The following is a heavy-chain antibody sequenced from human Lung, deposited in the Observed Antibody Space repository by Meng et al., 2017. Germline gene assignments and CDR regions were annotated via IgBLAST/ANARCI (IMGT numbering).Heavy chain of an antibody. V-gene: IGHV3-15*01. J-gene: IGHJ6*02. Sequence: GESLKISCAASGFTFSNVWMSWIRQAPGKGLEWVGRIKSKTDGGTTDYAAPVQVRFTISRDDSENSLYLQMTSLKTEDAAVYYCRADASTVAPYYYYAMDIWGQGTTVTVSS. D-gene: IGHD4-23*01. CDR3: RADASTVAPYYYYAMDI. CDR2: IKSKTDGGTT. CDR1: GFTFSNVW.